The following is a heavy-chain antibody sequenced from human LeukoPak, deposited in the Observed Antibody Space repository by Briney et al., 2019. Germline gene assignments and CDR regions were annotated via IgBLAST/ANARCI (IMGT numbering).Heavy chain of an antibody. Sequence: PGRSLRLSCTASGFTFGDYAMSWFRQAPGKGLEWVGFIRSKAYGGTTEYAASVKGRFTISRDDSESIAYLQMNSLKTEDTAVYYCTRPKVAATPGWFDPWGQGTLVTVSS. V-gene: IGHV3-49*03. CDR2: IRSKAYGGTT. J-gene: IGHJ5*02. CDR1: GFTFGDYA. D-gene: IGHD2-15*01. CDR3: TRPKVAATPGWFDP.